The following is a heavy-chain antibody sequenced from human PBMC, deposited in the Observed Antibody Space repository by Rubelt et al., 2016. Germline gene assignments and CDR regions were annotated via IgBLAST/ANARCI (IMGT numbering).Heavy chain of an antibody. CDR1: GGSFSGYY. CDR2: ISYSGST. D-gene: IGHD1-26*01. V-gene: IGHV4-34*01. Sequence: QVQLQQRGAGLLKPSETLSLTCAVYGGSFSGYYWGWIRQPPGKGLEWIGSISYSGSTNYNPSLRWRVTISVDTSKNQLCLKLSSVTARDTAGYYCTRDPGGSPGGGAFDIWGQGTMVTVSS. J-gene: IGHJ3*02. CDR3: TRDPGGSPGGGAFDI.